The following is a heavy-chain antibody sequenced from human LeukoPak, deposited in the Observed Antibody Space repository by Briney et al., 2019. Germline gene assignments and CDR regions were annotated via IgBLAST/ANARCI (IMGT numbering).Heavy chain of an antibody. CDR1: GFTFSSYA. CDR3: ARDDARYYDSSGYPGAYDY. V-gene: IGHV3-30-3*01. J-gene: IGHJ4*02. CDR2: ISYDGSNK. Sequence: GGSLRLSCAASGFTFSSYAMHWVRQAPGKGLEWVAVISYDGSNKYYADSVKGRFTISRDNSKNTLYLQMNSLRAEDTAVYYCARDDARYYDSSGYPGAYDYWGQGTLVTVSS. D-gene: IGHD3-22*01.